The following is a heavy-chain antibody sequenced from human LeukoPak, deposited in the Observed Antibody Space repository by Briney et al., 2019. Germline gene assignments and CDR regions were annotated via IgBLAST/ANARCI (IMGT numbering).Heavy chain of an antibody. Sequence: GGSLRLSCAASGFTFSSYAMSWVRQAPGKGLEWVSAISGSGGSTYYADSVKGWFTISRDNSKNTLYLQMNSLRAEDTAVYYCANSYYDSSGYYMDAFDIWGQGTMVTVSS. J-gene: IGHJ3*02. CDR1: GFTFSSYA. D-gene: IGHD3-22*01. CDR3: ANSYYDSSGYYMDAFDI. V-gene: IGHV3-23*01. CDR2: ISGSGGST.